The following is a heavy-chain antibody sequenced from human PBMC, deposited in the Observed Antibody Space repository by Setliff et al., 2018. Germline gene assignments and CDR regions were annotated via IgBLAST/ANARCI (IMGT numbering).Heavy chain of an antibody. Sequence: PSETLSLTCALSGGSISSGSYHWSWIRQPAGQGLEWVGRLHTSGSTTYNPALNSRVTISVDTSTNQFSLKLNSVTAADTAVYYCARERIAVAGRSNWFDPWGQGTLVTVSS. J-gene: IGHJ5*02. D-gene: IGHD6-19*01. CDR3: ARERIAVAGRSNWFDP. CDR1: GGSISSGSYH. CDR2: LHTSGST. V-gene: IGHV4-61*02.